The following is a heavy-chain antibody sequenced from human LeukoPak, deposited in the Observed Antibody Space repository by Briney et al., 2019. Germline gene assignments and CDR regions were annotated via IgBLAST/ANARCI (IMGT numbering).Heavy chain of an antibody. Sequence: GRSLRLSCAASAFTLSSKYMSWVRQAPGKGLEWVSVICSDGSTYYADSVTGRFTISRDNSKNTLYLQMNSLRAEDTAVYYCARDGPYCSGGSCYNPFNWFDTWGQGTLVTVSS. D-gene: IGHD2-15*01. V-gene: IGHV3-53*01. CDR3: ARDGPYCSGGSCYNPFNWFDT. CDR2: ICSDGST. CDR1: AFTLSSKY. J-gene: IGHJ5*02.